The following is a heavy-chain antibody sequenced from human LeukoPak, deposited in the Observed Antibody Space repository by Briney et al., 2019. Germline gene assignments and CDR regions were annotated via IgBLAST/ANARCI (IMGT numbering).Heavy chain of an antibody. J-gene: IGHJ4*02. V-gene: IGHV1-69*04. Sequence: GASVKVSCKASGGTFSSYAISWVRQAPGQGLEWMGRIIPILGIANYAQKFQGRVTITADKSTSTAYMELRSLRSDDTAVYYCARDSSSVLLWFGETHYWGQGTLVTVSS. CDR3: ARDSSSVLLWFGETHY. CDR1: GGTFSSYA. D-gene: IGHD3-10*01. CDR2: IIPILGIA.